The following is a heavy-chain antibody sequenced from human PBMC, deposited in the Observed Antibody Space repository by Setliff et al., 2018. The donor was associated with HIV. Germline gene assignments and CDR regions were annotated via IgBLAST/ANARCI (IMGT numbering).Heavy chain of an antibody. Sequence: TLSLTCTVSGGSISSGGYYWSWIRQHPGKGLEWIGYIYYSGSAYYNPSLKSRVTISVDTSKNQFSLKLSSVTAADTAVYYCARDVGEQLDVWGKGTTVTVSS. V-gene: IGHV4-31*03. CDR2: IYYSGSA. J-gene: IGHJ6*04. CDR1: GGSISSGGYY. CDR3: ARDVGEQLDV.